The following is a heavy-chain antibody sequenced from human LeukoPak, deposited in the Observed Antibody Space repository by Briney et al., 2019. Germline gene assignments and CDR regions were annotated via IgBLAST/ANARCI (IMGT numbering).Heavy chain of an antibody. CDR1: GGTFSSYA. Sequence: ASVKVSCKASGGTFSSYAISWVRQAPGQGLEWMGGIIPIFGTANYAQKFQGRVTITADESTSTAYMELSSLRSEDTAVYYCARDEYSGSYFDYWGQGTLVTVSS. D-gene: IGHD1-26*01. V-gene: IGHV1-69*13. J-gene: IGHJ4*02. CDR3: ARDEYSGSYFDY. CDR2: IIPIFGTA.